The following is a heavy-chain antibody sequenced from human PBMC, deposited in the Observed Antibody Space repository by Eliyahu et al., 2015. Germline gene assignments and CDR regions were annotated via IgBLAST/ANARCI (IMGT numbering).Heavy chain of an antibody. V-gene: IGHV4-31*03. Sequence: QVQLQESGPGXVKPSQTLSLTCTXXGGSXXXXGYYWSWIRQHPGKGLEWIGYPXYSGNTYYNPSLKSRVXISVDTSXNQFSLKLSSVTAADTAVYYCARASAVGYCSSTSCYKGWFDPWGQGTLVTVSS. CDR2: PXYSGNT. D-gene: IGHD2-2*02. CDR1: GGSXXXXGYY. J-gene: IGHJ5*02. CDR3: ARASAVGYCSSTSCYKGWFDP.